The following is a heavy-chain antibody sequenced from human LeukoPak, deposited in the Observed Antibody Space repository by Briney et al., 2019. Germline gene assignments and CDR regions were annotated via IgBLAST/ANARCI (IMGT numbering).Heavy chain of an antibody. CDR2: IYASGSI. Sequence: PSETLSLTCSVSGASVTNFYWTWIRQPAGKGLEYIGRIYASGSIDYNPSLKSRVTLSVASSNNQFSLYLTSVTAADTALYYCARSARFNYFYMDVWGKGSSVTV. V-gene: IGHV4-4*07. D-gene: IGHD2-15*01. CDR1: GASVTNFY. CDR3: ARSARFNYFYMDV. J-gene: IGHJ6*03.